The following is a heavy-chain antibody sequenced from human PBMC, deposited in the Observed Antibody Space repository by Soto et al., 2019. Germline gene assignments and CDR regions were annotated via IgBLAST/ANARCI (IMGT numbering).Heavy chain of an antibody. CDR3: AKATPRYDFWSGYYPDFDY. CDR1: GFTFSSYA. V-gene: IGHV3-23*01. J-gene: IGHJ4*02. Sequence: PXVSLRLSCAASGFTFSSYAMSWVRQAPGKGLEWVSAISGSGGSTYYADSVKGRFTISRDNSKNTLYLQMNSLRAEDTAVYYCAKATPRYDFWSGYYPDFDYWGQGTLVTVSS. D-gene: IGHD3-3*01. CDR2: ISGSGGST.